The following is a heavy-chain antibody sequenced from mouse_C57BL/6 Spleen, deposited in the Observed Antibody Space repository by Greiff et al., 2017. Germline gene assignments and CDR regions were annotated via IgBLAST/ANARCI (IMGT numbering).Heavy chain of an antibody. J-gene: IGHJ3*01. D-gene: IGHD2-4*01. CDR2: IIPGSGFT. V-gene: IGHV1-7*01. CDR1: GYPFTGYW. CDR3: ARCYYDYGAWLAY. Sequence: QVQLQQSGAELAKPGASVKLSSKASGYPFTGYWMHWLKQRPGQGLEWIGSIIPGSGFTKYNQKFKDKAPLTADKSSSTAYMQLSSRTYEDAAVYYCARCYYDYGAWLAYWGQGTLVTFSA.